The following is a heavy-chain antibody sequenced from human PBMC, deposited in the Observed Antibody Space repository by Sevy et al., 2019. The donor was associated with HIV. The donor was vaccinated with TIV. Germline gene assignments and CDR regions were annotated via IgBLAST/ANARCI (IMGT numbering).Heavy chain of an antibody. CDR1: GFTFSNAW. V-gene: IGHV3-15*01. CDR2: IKSKTDGGTT. CDR3: TTEDHDYYGSGSYYYCYMDV. D-gene: IGHD3-10*01. J-gene: IGHJ6*03. Sequence: GGSLRLSCAASGFTFSNAWMSWVRQAPGKGLEWVGRIKSKTDGGTTDDAAPVKGRFTISRDDSKNTLYLQMNSLKTEDTAVYYCTTEDHDYYGSGSYYYCYMDVWGKGTTVTVSS.